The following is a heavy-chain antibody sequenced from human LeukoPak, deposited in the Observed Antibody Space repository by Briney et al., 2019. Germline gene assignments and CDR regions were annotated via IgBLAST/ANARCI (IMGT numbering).Heavy chain of an antibody. CDR1: GGSISDAAYY. J-gene: IGHJ5*02. Sequence: SETLSLTCTVSGGSISDAAYYWSWIRQYPGEGLEWIGYIYYSGSTSYNPSLKSRVTISVDTSKKQFSLKLTSVTAADTAVYYCARGGYCSSTSCLGWFDPWGQGTLVTVSS. D-gene: IGHD2-2*01. V-gene: IGHV4-31*03. CDR3: ARGGYCSSTSCLGWFDP. CDR2: IYYSGST.